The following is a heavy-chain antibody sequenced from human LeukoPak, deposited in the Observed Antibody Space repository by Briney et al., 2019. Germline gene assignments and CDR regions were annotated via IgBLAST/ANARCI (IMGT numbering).Heavy chain of an antibody. D-gene: IGHD2-15*01. CDR2: ISSDGGSP. Sequence: PGGSLRLSCAASGFTFSSHAMHWVRQAPGKGLKYVSGISSDGGSPFHVNSVKGRFTISRDNSKDTLYLQMGSLRAEDMAVYYCAREYCSGGRCQYYFDYWGQGTLATVSS. CDR1: GFTFSSHA. J-gene: IGHJ4*02. CDR3: AREYCSGGRCQYYFDY. V-gene: IGHV3-64*01.